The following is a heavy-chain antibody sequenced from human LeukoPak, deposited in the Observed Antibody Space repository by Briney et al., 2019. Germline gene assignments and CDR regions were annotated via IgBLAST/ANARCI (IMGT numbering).Heavy chain of an antibody. CDR2: ISGSAGGT. Sequence: GGSLRLSCAASEFTFSSYAMSWVRQAQGKGLEWVSAISGSAGGTYYADSVKGRFTISRDNSKNTLYLLMHSLRAEDTAVYYCEKGAGYSGHDLSSYFDYWGQGILVTVSS. J-gene: IGHJ4*02. CDR1: EFTFSSYA. D-gene: IGHD5-12*01. V-gene: IGHV3-23*01. CDR3: EKGAGYSGHDLSSYFDY.